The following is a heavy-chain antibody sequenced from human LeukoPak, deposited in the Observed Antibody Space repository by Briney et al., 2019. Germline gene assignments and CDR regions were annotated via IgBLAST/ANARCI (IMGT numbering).Heavy chain of an antibody. V-gene: IGHV4-61*02. CDR1: GGSISTGSDY. CDR3: ARVMVGVRGLHFDD. D-gene: IGHD3-10*01. Sequence: SETLSLTCTVSGGSISTGSDYSSWIRQAAGKGLEWIGRIYTSGSTDYNPSLRSRVTISVDTSKNQFSLRLSSVTAADTAVYYCARVMVGVRGLHFDDWGQGTLVTVSS. CDR2: IYTSGST. J-gene: IGHJ4*02.